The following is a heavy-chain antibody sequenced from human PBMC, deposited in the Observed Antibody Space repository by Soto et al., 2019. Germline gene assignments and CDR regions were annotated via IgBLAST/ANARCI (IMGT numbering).Heavy chain of an antibody. V-gene: IGHV4-4*07. Sequence: KTSETLSLTCTVSGGSISSYYWSWIRQPAGKGLEWIGRIYTSGSTNYNPSLKSRVTMSVDTSKNQFSLKLSSVTAADTAVYYCARDDFWSGYSHGWFDPWGQGTLVTVSS. CDR2: IYTSGST. J-gene: IGHJ5*02. CDR1: GGSISSYY. CDR3: ARDDFWSGYSHGWFDP. D-gene: IGHD3-3*01.